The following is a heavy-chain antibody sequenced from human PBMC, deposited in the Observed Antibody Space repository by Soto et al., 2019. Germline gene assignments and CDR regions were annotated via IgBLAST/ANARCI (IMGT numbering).Heavy chain of an antibody. J-gene: IGHJ6*02. CDR3: SRDQPRRGMAV. CDR1: GYTFTSCG. V-gene: IGHV1-18*01. Sequence: ASVKLSCKASGYTFTSCGISWVRQAPGQGLEWMGWISAYNGGTNYXXKLQGRVXXTTDASTSTAXMELRXVGSDATAVYYCSRDQPRRGMAVWGQGTTVIVSS. CDR2: ISAYNGGT.